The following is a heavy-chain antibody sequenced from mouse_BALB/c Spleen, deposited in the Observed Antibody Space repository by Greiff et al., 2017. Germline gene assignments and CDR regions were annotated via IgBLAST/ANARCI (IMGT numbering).Heavy chain of an antibody. CDR1: GFSLTSYG. D-gene: IGHD4-1*01. CDR3: ARKLTGTRDYAMDY. V-gene: IGHV2-2*02. J-gene: IGHJ4*01. CDR2: IWSGGST. Sequence: VQLQQSGPGLVQPSQSLSITCTVSGFSLTSYGVHWVRQSPGKGLEWLGVIWSGGSTDYNAAFISRLSISKDNSKSQVFFKMNSLQANDTAIYYCARKLTGTRDYAMDYWGQGTSVTVSS.